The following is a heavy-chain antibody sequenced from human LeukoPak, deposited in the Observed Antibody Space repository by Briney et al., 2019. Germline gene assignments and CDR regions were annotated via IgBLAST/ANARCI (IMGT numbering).Heavy chain of an antibody. D-gene: IGHD3-10*01. V-gene: IGHV1-46*01. CDR1: GYTFTGYY. J-gene: IGHJ6*02. CDR3: ARDMREYYGSGSYFSVSGRSEKPYYYYYYGMDV. Sequence: EASVKVSCTASGYTFTGYYLHWVRQAPGQGLEWMGFINPSGGSTSYAQKFQGRVTMTRDTSTSTVYMGLSSLRSEDTAVYYCARDMREYYGSGSYFSVSGRSEKPYYYYYYGMDVWGQGTTVTVSS. CDR2: INPSGGST.